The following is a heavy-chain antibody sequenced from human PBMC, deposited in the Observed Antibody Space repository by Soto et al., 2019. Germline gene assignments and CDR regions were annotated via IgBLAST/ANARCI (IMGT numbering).Heavy chain of an antibody. D-gene: IGHD6-13*01. CDR2: ISWNSGSI. Sequence: GGSLRLSCAASGFTFVDYAMHWVRQAPGKGLEWVSGISWNSGSIGYADSVKGRFTISRDNAKNSLYLQMNSLRAEDTALYYCAKSSSSWYYFDYWGQGTLVTVSS. CDR1: GFTFVDYA. CDR3: AKSSSSWYYFDY. V-gene: IGHV3-9*01. J-gene: IGHJ4*02.